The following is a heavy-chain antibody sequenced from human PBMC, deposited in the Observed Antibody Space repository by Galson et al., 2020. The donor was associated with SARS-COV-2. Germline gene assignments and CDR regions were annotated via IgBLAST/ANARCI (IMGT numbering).Heavy chain of an antibody. CDR3: ALSSSSWTSGWFDP. Sequence: SGPTLVKPTQTLTLTCTFSGFSLSTSGVGVGWIRQPPGKALEGLALIYRDDDKRYSPSLKSRLTITKDTSKNQVVLTMTNMDPVDTATYYYALSSSSWTSGWFDPWGQGTLVTVSS. CDR2: IYRDDDK. D-gene: IGHD6-13*01. J-gene: IGHJ5*02. V-gene: IGHV2-5*02. CDR1: GFSLSTSGVG.